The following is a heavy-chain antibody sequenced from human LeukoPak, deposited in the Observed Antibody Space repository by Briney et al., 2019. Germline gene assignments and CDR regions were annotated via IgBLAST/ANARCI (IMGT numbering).Heavy chain of an antibody. CDR1: GFTFSIFD. V-gene: IGHV3-23*01. CDR2: IDGGGRDI. J-gene: IGHJ4*02. D-gene: IGHD5-24*01. CDR3: AKDQPADGYNSI. Sequence: PGESLRLSCAASGFTFSIFDMSWVRQAPGKGLEWVSTIDGGGRDIYYADSVKGRFTISRDNSKNTLYLQINRLRAEDTAVYYCAKDQPADGYNSIWGRGTLVAVSS.